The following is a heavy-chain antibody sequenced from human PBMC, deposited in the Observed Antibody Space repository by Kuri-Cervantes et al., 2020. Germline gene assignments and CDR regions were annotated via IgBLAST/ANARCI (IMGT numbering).Heavy chain of an antibody. J-gene: IGHJ6*02. Sequence: ASVKVSCKASGYTFTSYGISWVRQAPGQGLEWMGWISAYNGNTNYAQKLQGRVTMTTDTSTSTAYMELRSLRSDDTAVYYCARAIYGDYFAAKDGGDKEQYYYYYYGMDVWGQGTTVTVSS. V-gene: IGHV1-18*01. CDR1: GYTFTSYG. CDR3: ARAIYGDYFAAKDGGDKEQYYYYYYGMDV. CDR2: ISAYNGNT. D-gene: IGHD4-17*01.